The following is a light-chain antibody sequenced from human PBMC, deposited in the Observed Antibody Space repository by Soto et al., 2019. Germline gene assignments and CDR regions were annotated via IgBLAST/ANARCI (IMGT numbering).Light chain of an antibody. J-gene: IGLJ1*01. CDR1: SSDVGDDNY. V-gene: IGLV2-8*01. Sequence: QSALTQPPSASGSPGQSVTISCTGTSSDVGDDNYVSWYQRHPGKAPKLMISEVSKRPSGVPDRFSGSKSGNTASLTVSGLQAEDDAHYYCRSYAGSNNFVFGTGTKLTVL. CDR3: RSYAGSNNFV. CDR2: EVS.